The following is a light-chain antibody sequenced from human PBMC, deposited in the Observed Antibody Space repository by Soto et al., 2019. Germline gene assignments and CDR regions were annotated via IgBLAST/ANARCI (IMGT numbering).Light chain of an antibody. CDR2: EVT. Sequence: QSVLTQPPSASGSPGQSVTISCTGTSSDVGGYNYVSWYQQHPGKAPKLMIYEVTERPSGVPDRFSGSKSGNTASLTVSGLQAEDEADYYCSSYAGSNNRVVFGGGTKLTVL. CDR1: SSDVGGYNY. J-gene: IGLJ2*01. CDR3: SSYAGSNNRVV. V-gene: IGLV2-8*01.